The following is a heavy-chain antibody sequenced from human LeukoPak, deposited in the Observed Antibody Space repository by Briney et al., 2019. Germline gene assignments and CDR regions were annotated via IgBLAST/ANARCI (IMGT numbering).Heavy chain of an antibody. D-gene: IGHD3-22*01. CDR1: GFTFSSYW. CDR2: ISYDGSNK. J-gene: IGHJ5*02. CDR3: ARDRDDSSGTTPGNWFDP. Sequence: GGSLSLSCAASGFTFSSYWIHWLRQAPGKGLEWLAVISYDGSNKYYADSVKGRFTISRDNSKNTLYLQMNSLRAEDTAVYYCARDRDDSSGTTPGNWFDPWGQGTLVTVSS. V-gene: IGHV3-30-3*01.